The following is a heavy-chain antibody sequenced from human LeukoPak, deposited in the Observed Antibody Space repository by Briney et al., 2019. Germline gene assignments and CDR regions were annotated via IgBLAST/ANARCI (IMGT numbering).Heavy chain of an antibody. CDR1: GGSISSYY. V-gene: IGHV4-4*07. Sequence: SETLSLTCTVSGGSISSYYWSWIRQPAGKGLEWIGRIYTSGSTNYNPSLKSRVTISVDKSKNQFSLKLSSVTAANTAVYYFARGSRLAASGPSFDYWGQGTLVTVSS. CDR2: IYTSGST. J-gene: IGHJ4*02. D-gene: IGHD6-13*01. CDR3: ARGSRLAASGPSFDY.